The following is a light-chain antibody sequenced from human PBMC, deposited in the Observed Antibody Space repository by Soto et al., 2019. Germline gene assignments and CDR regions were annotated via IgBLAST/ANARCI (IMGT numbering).Light chain of an antibody. CDR2: DVS. CDR1: SSEVGGYNY. J-gene: IGLJ2*01. CDR3: SSYTSSSTLV. V-gene: IGLV2-14*01. Sequence: QSVLTQPASVSGSPGQSITISCTGNSSEVGGYNYVSWYQQHPGKAPKLMIYDVSNRPSGVSNRFPGSKSGNTASLTISGLQAEDEADYYCSSYTSSSTLVFGGGTQLTVL.